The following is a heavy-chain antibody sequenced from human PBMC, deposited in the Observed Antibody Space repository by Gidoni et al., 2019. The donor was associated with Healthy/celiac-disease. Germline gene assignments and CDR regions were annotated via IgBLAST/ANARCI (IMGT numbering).Heavy chain of an antibody. V-gene: IGHV3-66*01. CDR2: IYSGGST. CDR3: ARAKTGGSGSFDY. CDR1: GFTVSSNY. D-gene: IGHD3-10*01. J-gene: IGHJ4*02. Sequence: EVQLVESGGGLVQPGGSLRLSCAASGFTVSSNYMSWVRQAPGKGLGWVSVIYSGGSTYYADSVKGRFTISRDNSKNTLYLQMNSLRAEDTAVYYCARAKTGGSGSFDYWGQGTLVTVSS.